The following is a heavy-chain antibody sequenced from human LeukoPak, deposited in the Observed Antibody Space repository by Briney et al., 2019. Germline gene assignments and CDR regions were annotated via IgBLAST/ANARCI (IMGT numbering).Heavy chain of an antibody. D-gene: IGHD3-16*01. CDR1: GFTFSSYS. J-gene: IGHJ5*02. Sequence: GGSLRLSCAASGFTFSSYSMNWVRQAPGKGLEWVSSISSSSSYIYYADSVEGRFTISRDNAKNSLYLQMNSLRAEDTAVYYCARKFAMHWFDPWGQGTLVTVSS. V-gene: IGHV3-21*01. CDR3: ARKFAMHWFDP. CDR2: ISSSSSYI.